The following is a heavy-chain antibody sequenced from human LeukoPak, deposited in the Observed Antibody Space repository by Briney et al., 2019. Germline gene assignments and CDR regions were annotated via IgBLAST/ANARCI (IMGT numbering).Heavy chain of an antibody. CDR1: GFTFSSYS. CDR2: ISSSSTTI. D-gene: IGHD1-26*01. Sequence: GGSLRLSCAASGFTFSSYSMNWVRQAPGKGLEWVSYISSSSTTIYYADSVKGRFTISRDNAKNSLYLRMNSPRDEDTAVYYCARAGSGSYYFFDYWGQGTLVTVSS. J-gene: IGHJ4*02. V-gene: IGHV3-48*02. CDR3: ARAGSGSYYFFDY.